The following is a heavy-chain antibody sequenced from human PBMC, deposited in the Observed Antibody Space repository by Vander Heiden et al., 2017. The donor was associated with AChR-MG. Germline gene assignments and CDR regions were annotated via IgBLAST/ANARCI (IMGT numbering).Heavy chain of an antibody. V-gene: IGHV1-69*01. J-gene: IGHJ5*02. D-gene: IGHD3-9*01. CDR1: GGSFSTSA. CDR2: IIPFFGTT. CDR3: ARVETDDIVTAYSIAWFDP. Sequence: QVLLVQSGAEVKEPGSSVQVSCKTSGGSFSTSAVSWVRQASGQGLGWVGGIIPFFGTTNYAQKFQGRITITADDSTSTAYMELNSLRSEDTAVYFCARVETDDIVTAYSIAWFDPWGHGTLVTVSS.